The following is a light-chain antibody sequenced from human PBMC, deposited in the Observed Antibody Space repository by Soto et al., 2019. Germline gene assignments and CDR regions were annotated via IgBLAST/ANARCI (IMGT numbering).Light chain of an antibody. Sequence: QSALTQPASVSGSPGQSITISCTGTSSDVGAYNYVSWYQQHPGKVPKLMIFVVSNRPSGVSNRFSGSKSGNTASLTISGLHSEDEADYYCASYTTTFTLVFGGGTKLTVL. V-gene: IGLV2-14*01. CDR2: VVS. CDR3: ASYTTTFTLV. J-gene: IGLJ2*01. CDR1: SSDVGAYNY.